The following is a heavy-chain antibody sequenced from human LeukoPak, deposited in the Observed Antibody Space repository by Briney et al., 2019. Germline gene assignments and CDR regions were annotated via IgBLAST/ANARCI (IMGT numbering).Heavy chain of an antibody. Sequence: GGSLRLSCAASGFTFSTFGMHWVRQAPGKGLEWVAIIWYDGSDKYYADSMKGRFTVSRDNSKNTLHLQVNSLRAEDTAVYYCARDRGTTSSAGYYFDTWGQGALVTVSS. CDR2: IWYDGSDK. CDR1: GFTFSTFG. CDR3: ARDRGTTSSAGYYFDT. D-gene: IGHD6-6*01. J-gene: IGHJ4*02. V-gene: IGHV3-33*01.